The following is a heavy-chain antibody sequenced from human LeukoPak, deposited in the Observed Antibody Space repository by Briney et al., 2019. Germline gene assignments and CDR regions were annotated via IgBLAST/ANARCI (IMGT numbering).Heavy chain of an antibody. D-gene: IGHD6-25*01. CDR1: GFTFSSCA. Sequence: GGSLRLSCAASGFTFSSCAMSWVRQAPGKGLEWVSAVSGSGSNTYYADSVKGRFTISRDNSKNALYLQMNSLRVDDTAVYFCAXVGXXXSHXXWFDPWGQGTLVTVSS. V-gene: IGHV3-23*01. CDR3: AXVGXXXSHXXWFDP. J-gene: IGHJ5*02. CDR2: VSGSGSNT.